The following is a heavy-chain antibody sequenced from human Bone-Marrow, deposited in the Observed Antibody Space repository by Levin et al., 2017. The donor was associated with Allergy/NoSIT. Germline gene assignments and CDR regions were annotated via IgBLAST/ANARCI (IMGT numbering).Heavy chain of an antibody. Sequence: ESGPTLVKPTQTLTLTRTFSGFSFTTDKAAVGWIRQPPGKALVWLALIYWDDDKRYKTALNYRLTITKDTSGAQVVLTMTNMGPEDTATYYCARSREGAYFTHWGQGTLVSVSA. J-gene: IGHJ4*02. CDR3: ARSREGAYFTH. D-gene: IGHD1-26*01. CDR1: GFSFTTDKAA. V-gene: IGHV2-5*02. CDR2: IYWDDDK.